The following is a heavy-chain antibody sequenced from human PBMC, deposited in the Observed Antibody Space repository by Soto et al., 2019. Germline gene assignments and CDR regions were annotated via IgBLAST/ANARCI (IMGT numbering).Heavy chain of an antibody. V-gene: IGHV1-18*01. CDR1: GYSFSSYS. CDR2: ISAYSGNT. J-gene: IGHJ4*02. Sequence: QVQLVQSGPDVKKPGASVKVSCKASGYSFSSYSITWVRQAPGQGLEWMGWISAYSGNTHFAQNFQDRVILTTDTSTNTAYMELRSLKSDDTAIYYCARERGGFDYFDYWGQGTQVTVSS. D-gene: IGHD5-12*01. CDR3: ARERGGFDYFDY.